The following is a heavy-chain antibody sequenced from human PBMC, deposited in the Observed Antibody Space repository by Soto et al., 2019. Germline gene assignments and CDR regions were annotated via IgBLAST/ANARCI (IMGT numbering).Heavy chain of an antibody. V-gene: IGHV3-33*01. J-gene: IGHJ4*02. CDR3: AFGNLSYYFNF. Sequence: SGGSLRLSCAASGFTFSGFGMHWVRQAPGKGLEWVAIIWYDGSDKYYADSVKGRFTISRDNSKNTLYLQMNSLRAEDTAVYHCAFGNLSYYFNFWGQGTPVTVYS. D-gene: IGHD3-16*01. CDR1: GFTFSGFG. CDR2: IWYDGSDK.